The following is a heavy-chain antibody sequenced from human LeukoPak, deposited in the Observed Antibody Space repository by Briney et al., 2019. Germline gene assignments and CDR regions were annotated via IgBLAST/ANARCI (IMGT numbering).Heavy chain of an antibody. CDR2: ITWKSHRT. Sequence: GGSLRLSCAASGFTFDDDTMHWVRQAPGRGLEWVSFITWKSHRTHYADSVKGRFTVSRDNSKDSLYLQMNSLRTEDTGLYHCASEVGYRSLGYLGQGTLVTVSS. CDR1: GFTFDDDT. V-gene: IGHV3-43*01. J-gene: IGHJ4*02. D-gene: IGHD3-3*01. CDR3: ASEVGYRSLGY.